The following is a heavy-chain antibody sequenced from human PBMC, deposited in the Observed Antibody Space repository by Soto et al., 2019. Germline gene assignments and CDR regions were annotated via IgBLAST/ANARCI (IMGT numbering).Heavy chain of an antibody. Sequence: GASVKVSCKASGGTFSSYAISWVRQAPGQGLEWMGGIIPIFGTANYAQKFQGRVTITADESTSTAYMELSSLRSEDTAVYYCAREGSGYPSCFDYWGQGTLITVSS. CDR2: IIPIFGTA. CDR1: GGTFSSYA. J-gene: IGHJ4*02. V-gene: IGHV1-69*13. D-gene: IGHD3-22*01. CDR3: AREGSGYPSCFDY.